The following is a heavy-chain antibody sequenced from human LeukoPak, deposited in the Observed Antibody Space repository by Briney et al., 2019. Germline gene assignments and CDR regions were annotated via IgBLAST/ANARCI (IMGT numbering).Heavy chain of an antibody. CDR2: IYYSGST. D-gene: IGHD3-10*01. CDR1: GGSISSSSYY. V-gene: IGHV4-39*07. CDR3: ARSRGGRAYYYYGMDV. J-gene: IGHJ6*02. Sequence: SETLSLTCTVSGGSISSSSYYWGWIRQPPGKGLEWIGSIYYSGSTYYNPSLKSRVTISVDTSKNQFSLKLSSVTAADTAVYYCARSRGGRAYYYYGMDVWGQGTTVTVSS.